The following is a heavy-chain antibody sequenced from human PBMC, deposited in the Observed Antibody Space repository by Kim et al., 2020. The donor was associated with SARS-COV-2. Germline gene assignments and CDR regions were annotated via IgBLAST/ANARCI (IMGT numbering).Heavy chain of an antibody. CDR3: TIGNY. CDR2: KPGSGTK. Sequence: KPGSGTKDSATPVKGRFTISRDDAKNTLYLQMNSLKTEDTAVYYCTIGNYWGQGTLVTVSS. J-gene: IGHJ4*02. V-gene: IGHV3-15*01.